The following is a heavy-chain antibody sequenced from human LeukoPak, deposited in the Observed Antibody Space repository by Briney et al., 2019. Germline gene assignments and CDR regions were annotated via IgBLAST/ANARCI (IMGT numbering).Heavy chain of an antibody. CDR2: IKQDGSDK. CDR1: GFTFSRHW. D-gene: IGHD2/OR15-2a*01. J-gene: IGHJ4*02. V-gene: IGHV3-7*01. CDR3: VRGFADF. Sequence: GGSLRLSCAASGFTFSRHWMAWVRRAPGKGPEWVANIKQDGSDKYYLNSVRGRFTISRDNTKNLLYLQMDSLRAEDSAVYYCVRGFADFWGQGTLVIVSS.